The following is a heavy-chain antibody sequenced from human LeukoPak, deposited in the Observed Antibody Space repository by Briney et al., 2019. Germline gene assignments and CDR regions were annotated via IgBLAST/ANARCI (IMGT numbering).Heavy chain of an antibody. CDR2: IYYSGST. Sequence: SETLSLTCTVSGGSISSYYWSWIRQPPGKGLEWIGYIYYSGSTNYNPSLKSRVTISVDTSKNQFSLKLSSVTAADTAVCYCARHIPGSGSYYNGVRYYYGMDVWGQGTTVTVSS. V-gene: IGHV4-59*08. CDR1: GGSISSYY. CDR3: ARHIPGSGSYYNGVRYYYGMDV. D-gene: IGHD3-10*01. J-gene: IGHJ6*02.